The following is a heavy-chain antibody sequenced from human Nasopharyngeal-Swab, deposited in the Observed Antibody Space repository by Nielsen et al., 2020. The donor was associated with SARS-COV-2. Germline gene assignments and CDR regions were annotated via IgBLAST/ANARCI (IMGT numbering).Heavy chain of an antibody. CDR2: ISWNGGSI. CDR3: ARGTADYTNPSFDY. J-gene: IGHJ4*02. CDR1: GFAFDDYA. Sequence: SLKISCAASGFAFDDYAMHWVRQAPGRGLEWVSGISWNGGSIGYADSVKGRFTISRDNAKNSLYLQMNSLRPEDTAFYFCARGTADYTNPSFDYWGQGAPVSVSS. V-gene: IGHV3-9*01. D-gene: IGHD4-11*01.